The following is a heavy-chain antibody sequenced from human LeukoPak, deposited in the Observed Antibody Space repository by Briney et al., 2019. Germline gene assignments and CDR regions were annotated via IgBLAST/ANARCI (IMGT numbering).Heavy chain of an antibody. J-gene: IGHJ4*02. CDR3: AKGAWAADGPMGNNFAS. CDR2: IPYDASDK. V-gene: IGHV3-30*02. D-gene: IGHD6-13*01. Sequence: GGSLRLSCVASGFRFSDYGMHWVRQAPGKGLEWVAFIPYDASDKYYADSVKGRFTISRDNSNNTLTLHMNSLRTEDTSIYFCAKGAWAADGPMGNNFASWGQGPLVTVSS. CDR1: GFRFSDYG.